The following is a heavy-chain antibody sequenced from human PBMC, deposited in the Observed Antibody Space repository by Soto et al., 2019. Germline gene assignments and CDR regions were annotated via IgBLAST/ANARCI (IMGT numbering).Heavy chain of an antibody. CDR2: IKQDGSET. V-gene: IGHV3-7*01. J-gene: IGHJ4*02. D-gene: IGHD6-13*01. CDR3: ARVKNSWYNYFDY. CDR1: GFTFTTYW. Sequence: GGSLRLSCAASGFTFTTYWMSWVRQAPGKGLEWVANIKQDGSETYYVDSVKGRFTISRDNAENSLYLQMNSLRAEDTAVYYCARVKNSWYNYFDYWGQGALVTVSS.